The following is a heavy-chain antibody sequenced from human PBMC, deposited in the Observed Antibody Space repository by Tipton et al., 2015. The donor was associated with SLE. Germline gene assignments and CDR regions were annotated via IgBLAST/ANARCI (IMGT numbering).Heavy chain of an antibody. CDR3: TTGRTL. CDR2: IKSKTAGGTT. CDR1: GFSFSNAW. J-gene: IGHJ3*01. Sequence: SLRLPCTASGFSFSNAWISWVRQAAGKGLEWVGRIKSKTAGGTTDYAAPVKGRFSISRDDSKDTLYLQMDSLQTEDTAVYYCTTGRTLWGQGTLVSVSS. V-gene: IGHV3-15*01. D-gene: IGHD3/OR15-3a*01.